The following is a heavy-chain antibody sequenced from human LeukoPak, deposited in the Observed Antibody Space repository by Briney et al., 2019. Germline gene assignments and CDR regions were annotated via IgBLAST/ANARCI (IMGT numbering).Heavy chain of an antibody. Sequence: LQTLSLTCAVSGGSFSGYYWRWIRQPPGKGLEWIGEINNSGSTTYNPSLKSRVTISVDTSQNQISLKLCAVTAADTATCYCARGHRGFYDSSRYRNDYYYYMDVWGKGTTVNGSS. CDR3: ARGHRGFYDSSRYRNDYYYYMDV. CDR2: INNSGST. V-gene: IGHV4-34*01. CDR1: GGSFSGYY. J-gene: IGHJ6*03. D-gene: IGHD3-22*01.